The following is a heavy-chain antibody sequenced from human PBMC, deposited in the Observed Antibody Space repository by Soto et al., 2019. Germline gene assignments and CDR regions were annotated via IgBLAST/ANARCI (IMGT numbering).Heavy chain of an antibody. Sequence: PGGSLRLSCAASGFTFSASTMYWVRQASGKGPEWVGHIRSKADTYATVYAASVKGRFTISRDDSKNTAYLQMNSLKTEDTAVYYFTSYHPGWTHYLWGQVTLAPFSS. CDR1: GFTFSAST. CDR2: IRSKADTYAT. J-gene: IGHJ5*02. CDR3: TSYHPGWTHYL. V-gene: IGHV3-73*01. D-gene: IGHD6-19*01.